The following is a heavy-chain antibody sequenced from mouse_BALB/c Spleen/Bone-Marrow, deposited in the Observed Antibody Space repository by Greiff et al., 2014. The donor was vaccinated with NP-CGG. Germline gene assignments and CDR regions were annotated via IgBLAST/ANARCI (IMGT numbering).Heavy chain of an antibody. Sequence: EVQLVESGGGLVKPGGSLKLSCAASGFTFSSYAMSWVRQTPEKRLEWVASISSGGSTYYPDSVKGRFTISRDNARNILYLQRSSLRSEDTAMYYCAKRGAYGNFWFAYWGQGTLVTVSA. D-gene: IGHD2-10*02. J-gene: IGHJ3*01. V-gene: IGHV5-6-5*01. CDR3: AKRGAYGNFWFAY. CDR2: ISSGGST. CDR1: GFTFSSYA.